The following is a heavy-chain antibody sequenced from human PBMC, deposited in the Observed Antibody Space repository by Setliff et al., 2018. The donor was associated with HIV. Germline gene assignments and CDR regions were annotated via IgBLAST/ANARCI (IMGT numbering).Heavy chain of an antibody. J-gene: IGHJ3*01. CDR1: GDSITGRW. CDR3: ARHICGTTACYAVDV. V-gene: IGHV4-59*11. Sequence: KPSETLSLTCTVSGDSITGRWLSWIRQPPGKGLEWTGNIYHNGFANYNPSLKSRLTISVDTSKNQVPLTLSSVTPADTAVYYCARHICGTTACYAVDVWGPGTMVTVSS. D-gene: IGHD2-2*01. CDR2: IYHNGFA.